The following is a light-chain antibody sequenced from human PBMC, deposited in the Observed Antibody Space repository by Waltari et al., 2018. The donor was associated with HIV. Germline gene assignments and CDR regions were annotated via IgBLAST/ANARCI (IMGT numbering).Light chain of an antibody. CDR2: GTS. CDR1: QSVNSN. Sequence: EILMTQSPATLSVSPGERATLSCRASQSVNSNLAWYQQKPGQTPRLLIYGTSTRATDIPARFSGSGSGTEFTLTISSLQSEDFAVYYCQQYNNWPWTFGQGTKVEIK. V-gene: IGKV3-15*01. J-gene: IGKJ1*01. CDR3: QQYNNWPWT.